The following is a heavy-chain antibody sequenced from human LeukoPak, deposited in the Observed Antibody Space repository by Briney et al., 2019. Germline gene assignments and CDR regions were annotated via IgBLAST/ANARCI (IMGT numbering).Heavy chain of an antibody. CDR1: GFTFSSYA. D-gene: IGHD2-2*01. CDR2: ISYDGSNK. Sequence: PGGSLRLSCAASGFTFSSYAMHWVRQAPGKGLEWVAVISYDGSNKYYADSVKGRFTISRDNSKNTLYLQMNSLRAEDTAVYYCARGSILDYWGQGTLVTVSS. CDR3: ARGSILDY. V-gene: IGHV3-30-3*01. J-gene: IGHJ4*02.